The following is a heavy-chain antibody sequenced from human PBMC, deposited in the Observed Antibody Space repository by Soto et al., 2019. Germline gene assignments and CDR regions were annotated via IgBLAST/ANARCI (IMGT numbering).Heavy chain of an antibody. V-gene: IGHV4-34*01. Sequence: SETLSLTCAVYGGSFSGYYWSWIRQPPGKGLEWIGEINHSGSTNYNPSLKSRVTISVDTSKNQFSLKLSSVTAADTAVYDCAKGFWPGTTNYFDYWGQGTLMTVSS. J-gene: IGHJ4*02. CDR3: AKGFWPGTTNYFDY. CDR1: GGSFSGYY. D-gene: IGHD4-17*01. CDR2: INHSGST.